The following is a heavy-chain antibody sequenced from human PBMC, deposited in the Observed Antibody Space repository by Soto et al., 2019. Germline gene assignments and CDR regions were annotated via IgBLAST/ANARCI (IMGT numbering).Heavy chain of an antibody. D-gene: IGHD2-15*01. J-gene: IGHJ4*02. Sequence: GGSLRLSCEASGFTFSSYGMHWVRQAPGKGLEWVAVISYDGTNKYYADSVKGRFTISRDNSKNTLYLQMNSLRAEDTAVYYCAKDLVAASYWGQGTLVTVSS. CDR2: ISYDGTNK. CDR3: AKDLVAASY. V-gene: IGHV3-30*18. CDR1: GFTFSSYG.